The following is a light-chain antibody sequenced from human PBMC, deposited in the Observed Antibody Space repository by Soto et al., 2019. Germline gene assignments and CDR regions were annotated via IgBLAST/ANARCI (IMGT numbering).Light chain of an antibody. CDR2: SAS. CDR1: QRVGSY. J-gene: IGKJ1*01. V-gene: IGKV1-39*01. Sequence: DIQMTQSPSSLSASVGDRGTITCRASQRVGSYLNWYQQKPGKAPTLLIYSASELQSGVSSRFSGSGSGTDFTLTIRNLQPEDFAVYYCQQSHNTPLTFGQGTKVEI. CDR3: QQSHNTPLT.